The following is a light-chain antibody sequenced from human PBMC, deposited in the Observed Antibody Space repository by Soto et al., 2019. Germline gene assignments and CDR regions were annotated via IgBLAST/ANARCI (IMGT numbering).Light chain of an antibody. CDR2: DAS. Sequence: DIQMSQSPSTLSASVGDRVTITCRASQSISRWLARYPQKPGKATMVQIFDASSLESGVPSRCSGSGAGTEFALTISSLQPADFATYYCQQYNSYSGTFGQETKVQIK. CDR1: QSISRW. J-gene: IGKJ1*01. V-gene: IGKV1-5*01. CDR3: QQYNSYSGT.